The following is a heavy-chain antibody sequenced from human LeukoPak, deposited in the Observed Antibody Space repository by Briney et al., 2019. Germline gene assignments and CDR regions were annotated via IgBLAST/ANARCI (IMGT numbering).Heavy chain of an antibody. CDR3: ARDLAYRSSLRGTFDI. J-gene: IGHJ3*02. CDR2: MHHDGSA. CDR1: GGSITTRNF. Sequence: SGTLSLTCAVSGGSITTRNFWSWVRQPPGKGLEWIAEMHHDGSANYNPSLKSRVSMSVDKSKNHFSLRLTSVTAADTAVYYCARDLAYRSSLRGTFDIWGQGTKVTVSS. D-gene: IGHD6-19*01. V-gene: IGHV4-4*02.